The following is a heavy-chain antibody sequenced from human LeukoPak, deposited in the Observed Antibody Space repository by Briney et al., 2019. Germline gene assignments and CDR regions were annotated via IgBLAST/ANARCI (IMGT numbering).Heavy chain of an antibody. D-gene: IGHD5-18*01. J-gene: IGHJ4*02. CDR1: GFTFSDYS. Sequence: GGSLRLSCAASGFTFSDYSMNWVRQTPGKGLEWVSSISGGSRNIYYADSVKGRFTISRDNAKNSLYLRMNSLRAEDTAVYYCVKNQGDTAMVYWGQGTLVTVSS. CDR2: ISGGSRNI. CDR3: VKNQGDTAMVY. V-gene: IGHV3-21*04.